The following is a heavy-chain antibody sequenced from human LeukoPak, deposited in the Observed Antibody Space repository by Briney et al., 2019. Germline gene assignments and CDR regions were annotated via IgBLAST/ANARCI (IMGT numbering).Heavy chain of an antibody. Sequence: SETLSPTSTVSGGSLSGISYYCGWIRQPPGKGLEWIGTMYYSGSTYYNPSLKSRVTISVDTSKNQFSLKLSSVTAADTAVYYCSRREGITATADYFDYWGQGTLVTVSS. V-gene: IGHV4-39*01. CDR3: SRREGITATADYFDY. D-gene: IGHD1-14*01. CDR2: MYYSGST. CDR1: GGSLSGISYY. J-gene: IGHJ4*02.